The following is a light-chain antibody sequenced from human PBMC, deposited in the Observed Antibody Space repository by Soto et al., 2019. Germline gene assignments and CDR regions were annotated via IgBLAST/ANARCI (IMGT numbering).Light chain of an antibody. Sequence: EIVLTQSPATLSLSPGERATLSCRASQGIGDTLAWYQHKPGQAPRLLIYGASNRATGIPDRFSGSGSGTDFTLTISRLGPEDFAVYYCQQYGSSGTFGQGTKVDIK. CDR1: QGIGDT. V-gene: IGKV3-20*01. CDR2: GAS. CDR3: QQYGSSGT. J-gene: IGKJ1*01.